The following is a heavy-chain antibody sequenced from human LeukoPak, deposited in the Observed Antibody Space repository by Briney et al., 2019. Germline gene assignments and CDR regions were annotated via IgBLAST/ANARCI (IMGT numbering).Heavy chain of an antibody. Sequence: ASVKVSCKASGYTFTSYYMHWVRQAPGQGLEWMGIINPSGGSTSYAQKFQGRVTMTRDTSTSTVYMELSSLRSEDTAVYYCAREWYQLRDYYYCGMDVWGQGTTVTVSS. D-gene: IGHD2-2*01. CDR2: INPSGGST. CDR3: AREWYQLRDYYYCGMDV. V-gene: IGHV1-46*01. CDR1: GYTFTSYY. J-gene: IGHJ6*02.